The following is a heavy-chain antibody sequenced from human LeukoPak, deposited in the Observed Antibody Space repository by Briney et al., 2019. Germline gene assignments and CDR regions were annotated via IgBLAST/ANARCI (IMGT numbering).Heavy chain of an antibody. Sequence: GGSLRLSCAASGFTFSDHYMDWVRQAPGKGLEWVGRTRNKANSYSTEYAASVIGRFTISRDDSRTSLYLQMNSLKTEDTAVYYCARGSSGYYRYSEHWGQGTLVTVSS. CDR2: TRNKANSYST. V-gene: IGHV3-72*01. CDR3: ARGSSGYYRYSEH. J-gene: IGHJ1*01. CDR1: GFTFSDHY. D-gene: IGHD3-22*01.